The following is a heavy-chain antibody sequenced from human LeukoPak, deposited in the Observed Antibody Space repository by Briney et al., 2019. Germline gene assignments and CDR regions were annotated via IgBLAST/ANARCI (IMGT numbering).Heavy chain of an antibody. V-gene: IGHV1-2*02. Sequence: ASVKVSCKASGYTFTGYYMHWVRQAPGQGLEWMGWINPNSGGTNYAQKFQGRVTMTRDTSISTAYMELSRLRSDDTAVYYCARGVNYYDSSGYYQYNWIDPWGQGTLVTVSS. CDR3: ARGVNYYDSSGYYQYNWIDP. CDR1: GYTFTGYY. CDR2: INPNSGGT. J-gene: IGHJ5*02. D-gene: IGHD3-22*01.